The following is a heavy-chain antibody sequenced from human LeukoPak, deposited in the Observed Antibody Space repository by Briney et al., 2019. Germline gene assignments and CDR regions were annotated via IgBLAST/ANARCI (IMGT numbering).Heavy chain of an antibody. CDR1: GYTFTGYY. CDR2: INPNSGGT. V-gene: IGHV1-2*02. CDR3: ARDGGDIVVVPAAI. Sequence: GASVKVSCKSSGYTFTGYYMRWVRQAPGQGLEWMAWINPNSGGTNYAQKFQGGVTMTRDTSISTAYMELSRLRSDDTAVYYCARDGGDIVVVPAAIWGQGTLVTVSS. D-gene: IGHD2-2*01. J-gene: IGHJ4*02.